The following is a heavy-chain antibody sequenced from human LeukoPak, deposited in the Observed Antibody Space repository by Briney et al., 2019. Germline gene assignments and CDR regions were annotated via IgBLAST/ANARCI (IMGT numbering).Heavy chain of an antibody. D-gene: IGHD3-22*01. CDR2: ISSSGATI. J-gene: IGHJ4*02. CDR1: GFTFHNYE. Sequence: PGGSLRLSCVASGFTFHNYEMNWVRQAPGKGLEWVSYISSSGATIYYADAVKGRFTISRDNAKNSLYLQMNSLRAEDTAVYYCAREGDYYDSSGYYQPFDYWGQGTLVTVSS. CDR3: AREGDYYDSSGYYQPFDY. V-gene: IGHV3-48*03.